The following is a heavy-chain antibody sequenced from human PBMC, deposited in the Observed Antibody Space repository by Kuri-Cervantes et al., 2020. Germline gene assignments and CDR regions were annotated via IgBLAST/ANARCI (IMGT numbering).Heavy chain of an antibody. V-gene: IGHV3-23*01. CDR1: GFTFSSYA. Sequence: ETLSLTCAASGFTFSSYAMHWVRQAPGKGLEWVSAISGSGGSTYYADSVKGRFTISRDNSKNTLYLQMNSLRAEDTAVYYCARDYVLRYFDWSLNGMDVWGQGTTVTVSS. CDR3: ARDYVLRYFDWSLNGMDV. D-gene: IGHD3-9*01. CDR2: ISGSGGST. J-gene: IGHJ6*02.